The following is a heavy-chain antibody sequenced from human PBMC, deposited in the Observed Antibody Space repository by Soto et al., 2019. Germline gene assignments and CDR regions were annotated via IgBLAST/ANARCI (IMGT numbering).Heavy chain of an antibody. CDR3: ARGVVFMTTVVLDYYGMDV. D-gene: IGHD4-17*01. V-gene: IGHV4-31*03. CDR2: IYYSGST. Sequence: QVQLQESGPGLVKPSQTLSLTCTVSGGSISSGGYYWSWIRQHPGKGLEWIGYIYYSGSTYYNPSLKSRVTISVDPSKNQFSLKLSSVTAADTAVYYCARGVVFMTTVVLDYYGMDVWGQGTTVTVSS. CDR1: GGSISSGGYY. J-gene: IGHJ6*02.